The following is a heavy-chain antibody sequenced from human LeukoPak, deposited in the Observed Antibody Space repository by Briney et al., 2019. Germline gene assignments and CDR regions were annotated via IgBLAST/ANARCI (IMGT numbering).Heavy chain of an antibody. D-gene: IGHD5-18*01. J-gene: IGHJ4*02. Sequence: SETLSLTCTVSGGSLSSGDYYWSWIRQPPGKGLEWIGYIYYSGSTYYNPSLKSRVTISVDTSKNQFSLKLSSVTAADTAVYYCARAGIQLWFDYWGQGTLVTVSS. V-gene: IGHV4-30-4*01. CDR2: IYYSGST. CDR3: ARAGIQLWFDY. CDR1: GGSLSSGDYY.